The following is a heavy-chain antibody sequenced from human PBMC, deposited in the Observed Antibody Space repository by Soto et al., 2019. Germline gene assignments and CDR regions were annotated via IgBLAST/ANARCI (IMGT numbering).Heavy chain of an antibody. D-gene: IGHD3-22*01. CDR1: GDSISTFY. J-gene: IGHJ4*02. Sequence: SETLSLTCTVSGDSISTFYWGWMRQSPGKELEWIGYVYYTGSTNYNPSLKSRVTISVDRSKNQFSLKLTSANAADTAVYYCARGRTVRNYADDSSDYFYFFDYWGQGAQVTVSS. V-gene: IGHV4-59*01. CDR3: ARGRTVRNYADDSSDYFYFFDY. CDR2: VYYTGST.